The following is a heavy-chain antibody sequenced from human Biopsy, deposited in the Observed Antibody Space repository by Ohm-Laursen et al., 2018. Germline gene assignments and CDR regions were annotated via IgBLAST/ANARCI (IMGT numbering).Heavy chain of an antibody. CDR1: GGSISNNNYY. J-gene: IGHJ5*02. CDR2: IFYRGST. Sequence: GTLSLTCTVSGGSISNNNYYWGWIRQPPGKGLEWIGSIFYRGSTHYKPSLKSRVNISVDPSKNQFSLKLNSVTAADTAVYYCARDYDTSGYYYVSWGQGTLVTVSS. V-gene: IGHV4-39*01. D-gene: IGHD3-22*01. CDR3: ARDYDTSGYYYVS.